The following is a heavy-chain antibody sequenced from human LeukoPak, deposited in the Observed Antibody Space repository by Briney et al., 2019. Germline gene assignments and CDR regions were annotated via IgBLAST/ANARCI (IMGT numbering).Heavy chain of an antibody. CDR2: IYISGST. V-gene: IGHV4-4*07. CDR3: ARERYGDPYYFDY. Sequence: SETLSLTCTVSGGSISSYYWSWIRQPAGEGLEWIGRIYISGSTNYYPSLKSRVSMSIDTSKNQFSLKLASVTAADTAIYYCARERYGDPYYFDYWGQGTLVTVSS. D-gene: IGHD4-17*01. CDR1: GGSISSYY. J-gene: IGHJ4*02.